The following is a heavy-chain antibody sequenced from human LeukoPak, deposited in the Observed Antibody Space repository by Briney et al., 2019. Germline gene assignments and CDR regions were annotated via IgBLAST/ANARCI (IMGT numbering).Heavy chain of an antibody. CDR2: IKSKTDGGTT. V-gene: IGHV3-15*01. D-gene: IGHD6-19*01. CDR3: TTDVAVAGLYYFDY. Sequence: GGSLRLSCAASGFTFSNAWMSWVRQAPGKGLEWVGRIKSKTDGGTTDYAAPVKGRFTISRDDSKNTLYLQMNSLKTEDTAVYYCTTDVAVAGLYYFDYWGQGTLVTVSS. CDR1: GFTFSNAW. J-gene: IGHJ4*02.